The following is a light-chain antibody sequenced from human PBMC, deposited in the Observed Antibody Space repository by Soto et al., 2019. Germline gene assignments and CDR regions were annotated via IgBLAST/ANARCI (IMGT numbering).Light chain of an antibody. Sequence: DIQMTQSPSSLSASVGDRVTITCRASQSISSYLNWYQQKPGKAPKLLIYDASSLESGVPSRFSGSGSGTEFTLTISSLQPDDFATYYCQQYNSYWVTFGQGTRLEI. V-gene: IGKV1-5*01. CDR1: QSISSY. CDR3: QQYNSYWVT. J-gene: IGKJ5*01. CDR2: DAS.